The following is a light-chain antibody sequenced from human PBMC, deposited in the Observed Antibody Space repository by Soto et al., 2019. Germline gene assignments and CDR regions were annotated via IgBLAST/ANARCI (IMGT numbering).Light chain of an antibody. CDR2: GAS. J-gene: IGKJ3*01. CDR3: QQYGSSPRFT. V-gene: IGKV3-20*01. Sequence: EIVLTQSPGTLSLSPGERATLSCRASQSVSSSYLAWYQQKPGQAPRLLIYGASSRATGISDRFSGSGSGTEFTLTISRLEPEDCAVYYCQQYGSSPRFTFGPGTKVDIK. CDR1: QSVSSSY.